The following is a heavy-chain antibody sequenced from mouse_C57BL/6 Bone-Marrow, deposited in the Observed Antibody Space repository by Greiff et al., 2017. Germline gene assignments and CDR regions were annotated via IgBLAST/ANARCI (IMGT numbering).Heavy chain of an antibody. Sequence: DVHLVESGPGMVKPSQSLSLTCTVTGYSITSGYDWHWIRHFPGNKLEWMGYISYSGSTNYNPSLKSRISITHDTSKNHFFLKLNSVTTEDTATYYCAREDSSGHFDYWGQGTTLTVSS. J-gene: IGHJ2*01. D-gene: IGHD3-2*02. V-gene: IGHV3-1*01. CDR2: ISYSGST. CDR3: AREDSSGHFDY. CDR1: GYSITSGYD.